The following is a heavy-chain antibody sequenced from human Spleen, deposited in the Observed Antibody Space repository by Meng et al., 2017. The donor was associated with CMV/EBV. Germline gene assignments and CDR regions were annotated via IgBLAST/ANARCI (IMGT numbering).Heavy chain of an antibody. J-gene: IGHJ4*02. V-gene: IGHV3-23*01. CDR1: GFTFSSYA. D-gene: IGHD3-3*01. CDR3: AKVPEPGRLRFLEWLLAPPD. Sequence: GESLKISCAASGFTFSSYAMSWVRQAPGKGLEWVSAISGSGGSTYYADSAKGRFTISRDNSKNTLYLQMNSLRAEDTAVYYCAKVPEPGRLRFLEWLLAPPDWGQGTLVTVSS. CDR2: ISGSGGST.